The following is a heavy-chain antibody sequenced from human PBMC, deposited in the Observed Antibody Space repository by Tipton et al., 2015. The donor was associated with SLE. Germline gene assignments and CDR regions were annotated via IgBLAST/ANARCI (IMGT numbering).Heavy chain of an antibody. CDR3: ARHDYGDLYYYYYMDV. V-gene: IGHV4-4*07. CDR1: DGSIRDYY. D-gene: IGHD4-17*01. J-gene: IGHJ6*03. CDR2: IYASGST. Sequence: LSLTCTVSDGSIRDYYWTWIRQPAGEGLKWIGRIYASGSTNYNPSPRSRVTISLDTSKNKNQFYLHLNSVTAADTAVYYCARHDYGDLYYYYYMDVWGKGTTVTVSS.